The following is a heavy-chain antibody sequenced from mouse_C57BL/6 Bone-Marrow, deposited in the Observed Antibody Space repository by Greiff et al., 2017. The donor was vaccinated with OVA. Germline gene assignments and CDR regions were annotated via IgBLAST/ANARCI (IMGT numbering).Heavy chain of an antibody. CDR1: GYTFTSYW. Sequence: QVQLQQPGAELVKPGASVKLSCKASGYTFTSYWMQWVKQRPGQGLEWIGEIDPSDSYTNYNQKFKGKATLTVDTSSSTAYMQLSSLTSEDSAVDYCAREGSPYGSSSAWFAYWGQGTLVTVSA. CDR2: IDPSDSYT. D-gene: IGHD1-1*01. J-gene: IGHJ3*01. CDR3: AREGSPYGSSSAWFAY. V-gene: IGHV1-50*01.